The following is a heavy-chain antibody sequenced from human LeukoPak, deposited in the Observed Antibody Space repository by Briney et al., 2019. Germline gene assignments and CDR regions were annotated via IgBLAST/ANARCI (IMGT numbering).Heavy chain of an antibody. V-gene: IGHV3-74*01. J-gene: IGHJ5*02. CDR3: ARDVPHNWFDT. CDR1: GITFDNNW. CDR2: INSDGGGA. Sequence: GGSLRLSCAASGITFDNNWMHWVRQGPGKGLVWISRINSDGGGAIYADSVKGRFTVSRDNAKNTLYLQMNSLRAEDTAVYYCARDVPHNWFDTWGQGTLVTVSS.